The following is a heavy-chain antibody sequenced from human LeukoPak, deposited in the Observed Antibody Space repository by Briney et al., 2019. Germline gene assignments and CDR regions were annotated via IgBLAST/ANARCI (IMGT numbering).Heavy chain of an antibody. V-gene: IGHV1-69*13. J-gene: IGHJ6*02. CDR2: IIPIFGTA. CDR1: GGTFSSYA. CDR3: ARVGRSVLGVVTYYYYYGMDV. Sequence: ASVKVSCKASGGTFSSYAISWVRQAPGQGLERMGGIIPIFGTANYAQKFQGRVTITADESTSTAYMELSSLRSEDTAVYYCARVGRSVLGVVTYYYYYGMDVWGQGTTVTVSS. D-gene: IGHD3-3*02.